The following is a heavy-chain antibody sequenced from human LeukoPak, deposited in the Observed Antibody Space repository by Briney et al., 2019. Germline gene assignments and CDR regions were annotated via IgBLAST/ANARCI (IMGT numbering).Heavy chain of an antibody. J-gene: IGHJ4*02. CDR1: GFTFDDYA. CDR3: AKGTSSTSSYNVDY. Sequence: QPGRSLRLSCAASGFTFDDYAMHWVRHAPGKGLEWVSGISWNSGSIGYADSVKGRFTISRDNAKNSLYLQMNSLRAEDTALYYCAKGTSSTSSYNVDYWGQGTLVTVSS. D-gene: IGHD2-2*01. CDR2: ISWNSGSI. V-gene: IGHV3-9*01.